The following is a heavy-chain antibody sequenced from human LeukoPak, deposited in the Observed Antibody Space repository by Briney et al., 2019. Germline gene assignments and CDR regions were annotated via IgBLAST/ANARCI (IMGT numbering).Heavy chain of an antibody. V-gene: IGHV3-21*01. Sequence: GGSLRLSCAASGFTFSSYSMNWVRQAPGKGLEWVSSISSSSSYIYYADSVKGRFTISRDNAKNSLYLQMNSLRAEDTAVYYCASQLDCSGGSYYYYYGMDVWGQGTTVTVSS. D-gene: IGHD2-15*01. CDR2: ISSSSSYI. CDR1: GFTFSSYS. J-gene: IGHJ6*02. CDR3: ASQLDCSGGSYYYYYGMDV.